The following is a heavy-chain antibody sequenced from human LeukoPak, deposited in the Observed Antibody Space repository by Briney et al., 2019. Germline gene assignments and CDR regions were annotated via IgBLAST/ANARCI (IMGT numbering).Heavy chain of an antibody. CDR2: ISSNGGST. D-gene: IGHD3-9*01. CDR1: GFTFSSYA. CDR3: VKGMEDYDILTGVLDV. J-gene: IGHJ6*02. V-gene: IGHV3-64D*06. Sequence: GGSLRLSCSASGFTFSSYAMHWVRQAPGKGLEYVSAISSNGGSTYYADSVKGRFTISRDNSKNTLYLQMSSLRAEDTAVYYCVKGMEDYDILTGVLDVWGQGTTVTVSS.